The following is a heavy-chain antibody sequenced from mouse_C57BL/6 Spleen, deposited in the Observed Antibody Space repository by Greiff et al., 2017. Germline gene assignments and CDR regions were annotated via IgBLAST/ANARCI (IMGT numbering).Heavy chain of an antibody. J-gene: IGHJ3*01. Sequence: QVQLQQSGPELVKPGASVKISCKASGYAFSSSWMNWVKQRPGKGLEWIGRIYPGDGDTNYNGKFKGKATLTADKSSSTAYMQRSSLTSEDSAVYFCARDGHPWFAYWGQGTLVTVSA. CDR3: ARDGHPWFAY. V-gene: IGHV1-82*01. CDR2: IYPGDGDT. CDR1: GYAFSSSW. D-gene: IGHD2-3*01.